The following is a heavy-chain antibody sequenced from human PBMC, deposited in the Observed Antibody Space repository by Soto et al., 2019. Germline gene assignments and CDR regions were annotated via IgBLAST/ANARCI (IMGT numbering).Heavy chain of an antibody. CDR3: GSVRPSGYVLS. CDR1: GGALSSYY. J-gene: IGHJ5*02. Sequence: SETLSLTCTVSGGALSSYYWTWIRQSPGKALEWIGYVYFSGNTNYNPSLKSRFTISIDTCKNQFSLRLASVTAADTAFYYCGSVRPSGYVLSWGQGTLVTVSS. CDR2: VYFSGNT. D-gene: IGHD6-25*01. V-gene: IGHV4-59*01.